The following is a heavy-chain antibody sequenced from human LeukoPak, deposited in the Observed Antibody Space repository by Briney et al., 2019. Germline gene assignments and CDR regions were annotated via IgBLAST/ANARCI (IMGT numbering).Heavy chain of an antibody. V-gene: IGHV1-46*01. CDR3: ARWTTTYFDY. J-gene: IGHJ4*02. CDR2: IDPSGGST. CDR1: GYTFTNYY. Sequence: ASVKVSCKASGYTFTNYYIHWVRQAPGQGLEWMGIIDPSGGSTNFAQKFQGRVTMTTDTSTITVYMELSSLRSEDTAVYYCARWTTTYFDYWGQGTLVTVSS. D-gene: IGHD4-11*01.